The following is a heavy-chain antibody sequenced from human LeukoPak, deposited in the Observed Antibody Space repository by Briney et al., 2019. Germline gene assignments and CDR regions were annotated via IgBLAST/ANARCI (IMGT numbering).Heavy chain of an antibody. V-gene: IGHV1-46*01. CDR3: ATTAGGFYCSSTSCRPFDY. Sequence: ASVKVSCKASGYTFTSYYMHWVRQAPGQGLEWMGIINPSGGSTSYAQKFQGRVTMTRDTSTSTVYMELSSLRSEDTAVYYCATTAGGFYCSSTSCRPFDYWGQGTLVTVSS. D-gene: IGHD2-2*01. CDR1: GYTFTSYY. J-gene: IGHJ4*02. CDR2: INPSGGST.